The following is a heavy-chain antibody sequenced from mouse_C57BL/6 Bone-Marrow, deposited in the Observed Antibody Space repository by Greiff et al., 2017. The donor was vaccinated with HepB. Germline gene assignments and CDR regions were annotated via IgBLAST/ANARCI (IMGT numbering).Heavy chain of an antibody. V-gene: IGHV1-52*01. CDR1: GYTFTSYW. J-gene: IGHJ2*01. CDR3: ARRGCYYDYDRFDY. Sequence: VQLKQPGAELVRPGSSVKLSCKASGYTFTSYWMHWVKQRPIQGLEWIGNIDPSDSETHYNQKFKDKATLTVDKSSSTAYMQLSSLTSEDSAVYYCARRGCYYDYDRFDYWGQGTTLTVSS. CDR2: IDPSDSET. D-gene: IGHD2-4*01.